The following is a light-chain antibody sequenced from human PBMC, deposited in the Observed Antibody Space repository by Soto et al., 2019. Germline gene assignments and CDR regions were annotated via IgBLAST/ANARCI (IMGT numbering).Light chain of an antibody. V-gene: IGLV2-8*01. CDR2: EVT. Sequence: QSALTQPPSASGSPGQSVTISCTGTSSDVGGYNYVSWYQQHPGKGPKLMIYEVTKRPSGVPDRFSGSKSGSTASLTVSRLQDEDEAHYYCSAYGGSNKFVVFGGGTKLTVL. CDR1: SSDVGGYNY. J-gene: IGLJ2*01. CDR3: SAYGGSNKFVV.